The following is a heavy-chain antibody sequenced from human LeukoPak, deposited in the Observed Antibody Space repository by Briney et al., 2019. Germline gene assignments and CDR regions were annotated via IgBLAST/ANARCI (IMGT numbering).Heavy chain of an antibody. J-gene: IGHJ6*03. CDR2: IRYDGSNK. D-gene: IGHD2-2*01. CDR1: GFTFSSYG. CDR3: AKDSRGNIVVVYYYYMDV. Sequence: GGSLRLSCAASGFTFSSYGMHWVRQAPGKGLEWVAFIRYDGSNKYYADSVKGRFTISRDNSKNTLYLQMNSLRAEDTAVYYCAKDSRGNIVVVYYYYMDVWGKGTTVTVSS. V-gene: IGHV3-30*02.